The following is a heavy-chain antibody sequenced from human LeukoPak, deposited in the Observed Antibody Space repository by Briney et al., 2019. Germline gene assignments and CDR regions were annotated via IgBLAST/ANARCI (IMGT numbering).Heavy chain of an antibody. CDR3: AKGCYGEIHFDY. CDR2: INHSGST. Sequence: SETLSLTCAVYGGSFSGYYWSWIRQPPGKGLEWIGEINHSGSTNYNPSLKSRVTISVDTSKNQFSLKLSSVTAADTAVYYWAKGCYGEIHFDYWGQGTLVTVSS. D-gene: IGHD4-17*01. CDR1: GGSFSGYY. V-gene: IGHV4-34*01. J-gene: IGHJ4*02.